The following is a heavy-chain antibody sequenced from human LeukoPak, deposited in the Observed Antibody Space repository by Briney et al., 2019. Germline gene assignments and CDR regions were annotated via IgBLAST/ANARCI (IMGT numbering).Heavy chain of an antibody. Sequence: GGSLRLSCAASGVTFSSYAMHWVRQAPGKGLEWVAVISYDGSNKYYADSVKGRFTISRDNSKNTLYLQMNSLRAEDTAVYYCARDGVPYVDITADFDYWGQGTLVTVSS. V-gene: IGHV3-30-3*01. J-gene: IGHJ4*02. CDR3: ARDGVPYVDITADFDY. CDR1: GVTFSSYA. D-gene: IGHD5-12*01. CDR2: ISYDGSNK.